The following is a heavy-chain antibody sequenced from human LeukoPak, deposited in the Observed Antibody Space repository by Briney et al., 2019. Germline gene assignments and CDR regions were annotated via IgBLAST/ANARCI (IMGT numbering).Heavy chain of an antibody. CDR2: INPSGGST. CDR3: AKESVPYSGSYTT. V-gene: IGHV1-46*01. D-gene: IGHD1-26*01. Sequence: ASVKVSCKASGYTFTSYYMHLVRQAPGQGLEWMGIINPSGGSTSYAQKFQGRVTMTRDTSTSTVYMELSSLRSEDTAVYYCAKESVPYSGSYTTWGQGTLVTVSS. CDR1: GYTFTSYY. J-gene: IGHJ5*02.